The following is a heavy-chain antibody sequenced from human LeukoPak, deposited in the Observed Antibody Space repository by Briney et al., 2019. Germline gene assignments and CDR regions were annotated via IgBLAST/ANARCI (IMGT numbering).Heavy chain of an antibody. CDR1: GGTFSSYA. Sequence: SVKVSCKASGGTFSSYAISWVRQAPGQGLEWMGGIIPIFGTANYAQKFQGRVTITADESTSTVYMELSSLRSEDTAVYYCARDANFRGYYYMDVWGKGTTVTVSS. CDR2: IIPIFGTA. D-gene: IGHD5-24*01. CDR3: ARDANFRGYYYMDV. J-gene: IGHJ6*03. V-gene: IGHV1-69*13.